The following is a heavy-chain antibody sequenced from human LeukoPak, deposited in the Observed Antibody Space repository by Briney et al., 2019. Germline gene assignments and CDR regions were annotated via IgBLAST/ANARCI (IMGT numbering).Heavy chain of an antibody. V-gene: IGHV3-74*01. CDR2: INNDGRTT. CDR3: ARGDYVWGTYHYTLDY. CDR1: AFTFSNNW. Sequence: GGSLRLSCAASAFTFSNNWMYCVRQAPGKGLVWVSRINNDGRTTSYADSVKGRFTISRDNAKSTLYLQMNSLRAEDTAVYFCARGDYVWGTYHYTLDYWGQGTLVTVSS. D-gene: IGHD3-16*02. J-gene: IGHJ4*02.